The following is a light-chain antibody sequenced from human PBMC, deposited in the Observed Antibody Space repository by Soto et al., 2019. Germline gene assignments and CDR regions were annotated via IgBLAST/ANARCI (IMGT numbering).Light chain of an antibody. Sequence: QSVLTQPASVSGSPGQSITISCTGTISDIGSYNYVSWYQQHPGKAPKLMIFGVSNRPSGVSNRFSGSKSDNTASLTISGLQAEYEAFYYCSSYTTKKSLLFGGGTKLTVL. J-gene: IGLJ2*01. CDR2: GVS. V-gene: IGLV2-14*03. CDR1: ISDIGSYNY. CDR3: SSYTTKKSLL.